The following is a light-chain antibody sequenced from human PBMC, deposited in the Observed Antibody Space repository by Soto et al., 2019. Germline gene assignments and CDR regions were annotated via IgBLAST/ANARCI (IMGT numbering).Light chain of an antibody. CDR1: QSVSGSY. J-gene: IGKJ4*01. Sequence: EIVLTQSPGTLSLSPGERATLSCRASQSVSGSYLAWYQQKPGQAPRLLIYGASSRATGIPDRFSGSGSGTDFTLTISRLEAEAFAGYYCQQYGSSPLTVGRGTKVDIK. CDR3: QQYGSSPLT. CDR2: GAS. V-gene: IGKV3-20*01.